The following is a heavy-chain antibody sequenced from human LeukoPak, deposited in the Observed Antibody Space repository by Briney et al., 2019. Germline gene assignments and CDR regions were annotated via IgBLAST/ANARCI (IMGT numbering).Heavy chain of an antibody. V-gene: IGHV4-59*01. Sequence: SETLSLTCTVSGGSISSYYWSWFRQPPGKGLEWIGHIYYNGNTNYNPSLKSRVTISVDTSKNQFSLKLSSVTAADTAVYYCARDPLGLYYFDYWGQGTLVTVSS. CDR1: GGSISSYY. CDR2: IYYNGNT. J-gene: IGHJ4*02. CDR3: ARDPLGLYYFDY.